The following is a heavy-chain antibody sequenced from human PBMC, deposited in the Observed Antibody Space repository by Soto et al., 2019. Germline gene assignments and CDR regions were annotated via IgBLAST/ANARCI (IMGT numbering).Heavy chain of an antibody. V-gene: IGHV4-39*01. Sequence: PSETLSLTCTVSGGSISSSSYYLGWIRKPPGKGLEWIGSIYYSGSTYYNPSLKSRVTISVDTSKNQFSLKLSSVTAADTAVYYCARPLGGYSSGLNWFDPWGQGTLVTVSS. CDR3: ARPLGGYSSGLNWFDP. CDR2: IYYSGST. CDR1: GGSISSSSYY. D-gene: IGHD6-19*01. J-gene: IGHJ5*02.